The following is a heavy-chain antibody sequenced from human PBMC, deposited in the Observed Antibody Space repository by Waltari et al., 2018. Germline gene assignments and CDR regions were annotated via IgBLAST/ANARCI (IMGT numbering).Heavy chain of an antibody. D-gene: IGHD3-16*02. Sequence: QVQLVQSGAEVKKPGASVKVSCKASGYTFTSYDINWVRQATGQGLEWMGWMNPNSGKTGYAQEFQGRVTMTRNTSISTAYMELSSLRSEDTAGYYCARGGYRDYYYYGMDVWGQGTTVTVSS. J-gene: IGHJ6*02. V-gene: IGHV1-8*01. CDR1: GYTFTSYD. CDR3: ARGGYRDYYYYGMDV. CDR2: MNPNSGKT.